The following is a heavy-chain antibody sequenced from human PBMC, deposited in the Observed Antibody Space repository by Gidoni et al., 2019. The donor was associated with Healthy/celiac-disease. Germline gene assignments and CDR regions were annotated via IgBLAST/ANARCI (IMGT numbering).Heavy chain of an antibody. D-gene: IGHD3-9*01. CDR1: GGSISSSNW. J-gene: IGHJ6*02. V-gene: IGHV4-4*02. CDR2: IYHSGST. Sequence: QVQLQASGPGLVKPSGTLSLTCAVSGGSISSSNWWCWVSQPPGKGLEWIGEIYHSGSTNYNPSLKSRVTISVDKSKNQFSLKLSSVTAADTAVYYCARLYYDILTGYPVGMDVWGQGTKVTVSS. CDR3: ARLYYDILTGYPVGMDV.